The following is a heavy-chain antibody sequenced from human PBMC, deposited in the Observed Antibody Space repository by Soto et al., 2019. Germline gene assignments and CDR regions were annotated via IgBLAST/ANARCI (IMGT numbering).Heavy chain of an antibody. CDR2: ISGSGGST. J-gene: IGHJ6*02. Sequence: GGSLRLSCAASGFTFSSYAMIWVRQAPGKGLEWVSAISGSGGSTYYADSVKGRFTISRDNSKSTLYLQMNSLRAEDTAVYYCAKTDSYQLLYPIPYYYGMDVWGQGTTVTVSS. CDR1: GFTFSSYA. D-gene: IGHD2-2*02. CDR3: AKTDSYQLLYPIPYYYGMDV. V-gene: IGHV3-23*01.